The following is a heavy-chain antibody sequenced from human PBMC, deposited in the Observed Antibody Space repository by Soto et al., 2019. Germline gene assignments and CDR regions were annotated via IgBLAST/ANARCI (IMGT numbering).Heavy chain of an antibody. J-gene: IGHJ4*02. CDR2: INAGNGNT. CDR1: GYTFTSYA. Sequence: GASVKVSCKASGYTFTSYAMHWVRQAPGQRLECMGWINAGNGNTKYSQKFQGRVTITRDTSASTVYMELSSLRSEDTAVYYCARGGKRSTSPHLDYWGQGTLVTVSS. V-gene: IGHV1-3*01. D-gene: IGHD1-26*01. CDR3: ARGGKRSTSPHLDY.